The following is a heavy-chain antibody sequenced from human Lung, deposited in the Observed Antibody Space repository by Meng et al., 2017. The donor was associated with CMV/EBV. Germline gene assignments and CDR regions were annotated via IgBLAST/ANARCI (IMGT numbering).Heavy chain of an antibody. CDR3: ARQLYCSSTSCYTNAFDI. D-gene: IGHD2-2*02. CDR2: IYPGDSDT. V-gene: IGHV5-51*01. J-gene: IGHJ3*02. Sequence: GEXXKISCKGSGYSFTSYWIGWVRQMPGKGLEWMGIIYPGDSDTRYSPSFQGQVTISADKSISTAYLQWSSLKASDTAMYYCARQLYCSSTSCYTNAFDIWXQGTVVTVSS. CDR1: GYSFTSYW.